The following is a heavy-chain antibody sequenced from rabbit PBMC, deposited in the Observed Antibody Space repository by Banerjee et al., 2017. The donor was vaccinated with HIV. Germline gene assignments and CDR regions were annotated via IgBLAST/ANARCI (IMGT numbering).Heavy chain of an antibody. CDR2: TYPGKTNT. V-gene: IGHV1S47*01. CDR3: ARDRLYTRVDL. J-gene: IGHJ3*01. Sequence: QEQLEETGGGLVQPGGSLTLSCKASGFDFTNYYICWVRQAPGKGLEWIGMTYPGKTNTDYASWVNGRFTISSNTNQNTVSLQMNSLTAADTATYFCARDRLYTRVDLWGPGPLVTVS. CDR1: GFDFTNYY.